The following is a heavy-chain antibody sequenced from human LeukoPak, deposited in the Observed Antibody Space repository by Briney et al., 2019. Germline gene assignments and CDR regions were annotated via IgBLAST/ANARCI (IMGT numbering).Heavy chain of an antibody. J-gene: IGHJ4*02. CDR2: INHSGST. CDR1: GFTFSTKS. CDR3: STRGD. V-gene: IGHV4-34*08. Sequence: GSLRLSCAVSGFTFSTKSMNWVRQPPGKGLEWIGEINHSGSTNYNPSLKSRVTISANTSKGQFSLKLTSVTAADTAVYYCSTRGDWGQGTLVTVSS.